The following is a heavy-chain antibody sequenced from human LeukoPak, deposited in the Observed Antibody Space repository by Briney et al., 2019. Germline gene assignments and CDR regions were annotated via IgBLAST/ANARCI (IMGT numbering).Heavy chain of an antibody. J-gene: IGHJ4*02. CDR1: GFTFSSYW. CDR2: IKQDGSEI. CDR3: AKVSLEDIVVVPAADFDY. V-gene: IGHV3-7*01. Sequence: PGGSLRLSCAASGFTFSSYWMSWVRQAPGKGLEWVANIKQDGSEIYYVDSVKGRFTISRDNAKYSLYLQMNSLRAEDTAVYYCAKVSLEDIVVVPAADFDYWGQGTLVTVSS. D-gene: IGHD2-2*01.